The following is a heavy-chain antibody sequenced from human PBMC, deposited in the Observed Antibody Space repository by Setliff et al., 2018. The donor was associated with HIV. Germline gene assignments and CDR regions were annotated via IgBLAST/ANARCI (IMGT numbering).Heavy chain of an antibody. Sequence: ASVKVSCKASGYTFTSYAMHWVRQAPGQGLEWMGWINTNTGNPTYAQGFTGRFVFSLDTSVSTAYLQISSLKAEDTAVYCCARGLGVRHGPHCYMDVWGKGTTVTVSS. D-gene: IGHD3-16*01. CDR2: INTNTGNP. V-gene: IGHV7-4-1*02. CDR3: ARGLGVRHGPHCYMDV. J-gene: IGHJ6*03. CDR1: GYTFTSYA.